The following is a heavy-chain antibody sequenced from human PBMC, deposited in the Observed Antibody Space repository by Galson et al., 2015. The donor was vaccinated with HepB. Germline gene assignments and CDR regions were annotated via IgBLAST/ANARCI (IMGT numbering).Heavy chain of an antibody. J-gene: IGHJ5*02. CDR3: ARTGGWFDL. D-gene: IGHD1-1*01. Sequence: CAISGDSVSSNSAAWNRIRQSPSRGLEWLGRTYYRSKWYNEYAVSVKSRVTINPDTSKNQFSLQLNPVTPDDTAVYFRARTGGWFDLWGQGTLVTVSS. CDR1: GDSVSSNSAA. CDR2: TYYRSKWYN. V-gene: IGHV6-1*01.